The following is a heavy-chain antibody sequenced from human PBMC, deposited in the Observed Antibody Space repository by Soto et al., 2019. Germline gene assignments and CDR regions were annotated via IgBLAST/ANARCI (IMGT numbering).Heavy chain of an antibody. CDR1: GGSVSSGSYY. J-gene: IGHJ4*02. CDR2: IYYSGST. Sequence: SETLSLTCTVSGGSVSSGSYYWSWIRQPPGKGLEWIGYIYYSGSTNYNPSLKSRVTISVDTSKTQFSLKLSSVTAADTAVYYCAREHDSGEGRWYFDYWGQGTLVTVSS. CDR3: AREHDSGEGRWYFDY. D-gene: IGHD3-22*01. V-gene: IGHV4-61*01.